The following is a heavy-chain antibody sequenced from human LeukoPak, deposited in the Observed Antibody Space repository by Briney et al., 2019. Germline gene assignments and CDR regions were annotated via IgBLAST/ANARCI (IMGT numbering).Heavy chain of an antibody. Sequence: GGSLRLSCAASGFTFSDYYMSWIRQAPGKGLEWVSYISSSGSTIYYADSVKGRFTISRDNAKNSLYLQMNSLRADDTAVYYWAREQYRYGYFASYSDYWGQGTLVTVSS. J-gene: IGHJ4*02. V-gene: IGHV3-11*01. CDR3: AREQYRYGYFASYSDY. CDR2: ISSSGSTI. D-gene: IGHD5-18*01. CDR1: GFTFSDYY.